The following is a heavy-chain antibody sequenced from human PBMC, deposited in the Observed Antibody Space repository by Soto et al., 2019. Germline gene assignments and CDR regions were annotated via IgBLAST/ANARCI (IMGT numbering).Heavy chain of an antibody. CDR3: ATFTFGRPFDT. D-gene: IGHD3-16*01. CDR1: GFTFNTYA. Sequence: EVHLLESGGGLVQPGGSLRLSCAASGFTFNTYAMSWVRQAPGQGLEWVSAISGSGFSTYYADSVKGRFSISSDSSKNTLFLQMNSLRADDTAVYFCATFTFGRPFDTWGQGTMVNVSS. V-gene: IGHV3-23*01. J-gene: IGHJ3*02. CDR2: ISGSGFST.